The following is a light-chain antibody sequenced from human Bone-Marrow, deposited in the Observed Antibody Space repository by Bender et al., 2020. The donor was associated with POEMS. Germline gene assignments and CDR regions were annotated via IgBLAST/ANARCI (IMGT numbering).Light chain of an antibody. CDR3: AAWDDSLTGVL. Sequence: LTQPPSTSGTPGQRVTISCSGTSSNIGSNYVYWYQQFPGTAPKLLIYQNNQRPSGVPDRFSGSKSGTSASLAINGLRSEDEADYYCAAWDDSLTGVLFGGGTKLTVL. J-gene: IGLJ2*01. CDR1: SSNIGSNY. CDR2: QNN. V-gene: IGLV1-47*01.